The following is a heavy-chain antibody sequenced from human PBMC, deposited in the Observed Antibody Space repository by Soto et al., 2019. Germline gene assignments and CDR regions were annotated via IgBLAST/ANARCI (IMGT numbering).Heavy chain of an antibody. V-gene: IGHV3-11*06. J-gene: IGHJ6*02. D-gene: IGHD6-13*01. Sequence: GGSLRLSCAASGFTFSDFYMTWVRQAPGKRLEWLSYISINSNHKEYGDSVKGRHTISRDNAKNSLYLQMNSLRAEDTAVYYCARDRDSSSWYGYYYYYGMDVWGQGTTVTVSS. CDR3: ARDRDSSSWYGYYYYYGMDV. CDR1: GFTFSDFY. CDR2: ISINSNHK.